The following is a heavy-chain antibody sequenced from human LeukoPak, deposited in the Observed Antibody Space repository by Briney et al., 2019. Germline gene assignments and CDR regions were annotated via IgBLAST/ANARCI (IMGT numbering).Heavy chain of an antibody. CDR3: ARVAGGTTLIDY. J-gene: IGHJ4*02. V-gene: IGHV4-59*01. CDR1: GGSISSYY. D-gene: IGHD1-1*01. CDR2: IYYSGST. Sequence: SETLSLTCTVSGGSISSYYWSWIRQPPGKGLEWIGYIYYSGSTNYNPSLKSRVSISVDTSKNQFSLKLSSVTAADTAEYYCARVAGGTTLIDYWGQGTLVTVSS.